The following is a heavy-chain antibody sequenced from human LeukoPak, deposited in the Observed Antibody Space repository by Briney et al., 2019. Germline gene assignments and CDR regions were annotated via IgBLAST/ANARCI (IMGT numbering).Heavy chain of an antibody. CDR1: GGTFSSYA. V-gene: IGHV1-69*06. CDR2: IIPIFGTA. J-gene: IGHJ1*01. Sequence: TSVKVSCKASGGTFSSYAISWVRQAPGQGLEWMGRIIPIFGTANDAQKYQGRVTITADKSTSTAYMELSSLRSEDTAVYYCARFMYYYDSSGYEYFQHWGQGTLVTVSS. CDR3: ARFMYYYDSSGYEYFQH. D-gene: IGHD3-22*01.